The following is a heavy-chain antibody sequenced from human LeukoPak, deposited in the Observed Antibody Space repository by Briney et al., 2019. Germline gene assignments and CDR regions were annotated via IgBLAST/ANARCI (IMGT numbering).Heavy chain of an antibody. CDR2: INHSGST. J-gene: IGHJ6*02. CDR3: ARLTSSGWYFRHGMDV. V-gene: IGHV4-34*01. Sequence: SETLSLTCAVYGGSFSGYYWSWIRQPPGKGLEWIGEINHSGSTNYNPSLKSRVTISVDTSKNQFSLKLSSVTAADTAVYYCARLTSSGWYFRHGMDVWGQGTLVTVSS. D-gene: IGHD6-19*01. CDR1: GGSFSGYY.